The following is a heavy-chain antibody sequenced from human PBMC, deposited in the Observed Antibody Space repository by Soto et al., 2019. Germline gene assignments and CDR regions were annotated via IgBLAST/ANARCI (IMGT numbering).Heavy chain of an antibody. CDR3: ARVYCSGGSCPFDY. V-gene: IGHV4-59*01. CDR2: IYYSGSN. CDR1: GGSISGFY. J-gene: IGHJ4*02. Sequence: PSETLSLTCTVSGGSISGFYWGWIRQPPGKGLEWIGYIYYSGSNNYNPSLKSRVTISVDTSKNQFSLKLSSVTAADTAVYYCARVYCSGGSCPFDYWGQGTLVTVSS. D-gene: IGHD2-15*01.